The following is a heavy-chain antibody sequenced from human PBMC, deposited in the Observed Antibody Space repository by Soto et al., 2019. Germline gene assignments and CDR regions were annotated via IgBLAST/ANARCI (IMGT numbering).Heavy chain of an antibody. D-gene: IGHD3-3*01. J-gene: IGHJ5*02. Sequence: EGKLVESGGGLDQPGGSLRLSCAASGLTFSSYWMTWVRQAPGKGLEWVANIKPDGSEKYYVDSVEGRFTISRDNAKNSIDLGMNSLRVEDTAVYYCARSITTLGVVTISDDNWFDPWGQGTPVTVSS. CDR3: ARSITTLGVVTISDDNWFDP. V-gene: IGHV3-7*03. CDR1: GLTFSSYW. CDR2: IKPDGSEK.